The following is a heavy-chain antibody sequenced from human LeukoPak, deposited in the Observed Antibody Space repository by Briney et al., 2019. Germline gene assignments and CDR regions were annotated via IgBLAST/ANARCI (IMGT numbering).Heavy chain of an antibody. CDR2: IFYSGST. CDR3: ARHLGADDH. V-gene: IGHV4-59*08. CDR1: GGSISSYY. Sequence: PSETLSLTCTVSGGSISSYYWSWIRQPPGKELEWIGYIFYSGSTNYNPSLKSRVTISVDTSKNQFSLKLTSLTAADTAIYYCARHLGADDHWGQGTLVIVSS. J-gene: IGHJ4*02. D-gene: IGHD4/OR15-4a*01.